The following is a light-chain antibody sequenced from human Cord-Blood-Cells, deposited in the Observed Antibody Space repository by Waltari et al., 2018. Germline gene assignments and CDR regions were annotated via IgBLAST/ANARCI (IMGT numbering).Light chain of an antibody. Sequence: AIRRTQSPSSLPASTGDRVTITFRASQGISSYLAWYQQKPGKAPKLLIYAASTLQSGVPSRFSGSGSGTDFTLTISCLQSEDFATYYCQQYYSYPWTFGQGTKVEIK. V-gene: IGKV1-8*01. CDR3: QQYYSYPWT. CDR2: AAS. J-gene: IGKJ1*01. CDR1: QGISSY.